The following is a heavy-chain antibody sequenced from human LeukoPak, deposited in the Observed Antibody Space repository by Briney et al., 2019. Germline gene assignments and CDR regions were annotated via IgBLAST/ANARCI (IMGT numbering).Heavy chain of an antibody. CDR3: AREGGYCDTSNCYSWFDP. Sequence: SETLSLTCTVSGGSISSYYWSWIRQPPGKGLEWIGYIYYSGSTNYNPSLKSRVTISVDTSKNQFSLKLSSVTAADTAVYYCAREGGYCDTSNCYSWFDPWGQGTLVTVSS. CDR1: GGSISSYY. V-gene: IGHV4-59*01. J-gene: IGHJ5*02. CDR2: IYYSGST. D-gene: IGHD2-21*02.